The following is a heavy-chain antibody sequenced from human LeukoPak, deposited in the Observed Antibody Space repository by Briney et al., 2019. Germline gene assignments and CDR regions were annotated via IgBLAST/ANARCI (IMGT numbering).Heavy chain of an antibody. Sequence: PSETLSLTCAVYGGSFSGYYWSWIRQPPGKGLEWIGEINHSGSTNYNPSLKSRVTISVDTSKNQFSLKLSSVTAADTAVYYCARLRYYSDAFDIWGQGTMVTVSS. D-gene: IGHD3-10*01. CDR1: GGSFSGYY. CDR2: INHSGST. J-gene: IGHJ3*02. CDR3: ARLRYYSDAFDI. V-gene: IGHV4-34*01.